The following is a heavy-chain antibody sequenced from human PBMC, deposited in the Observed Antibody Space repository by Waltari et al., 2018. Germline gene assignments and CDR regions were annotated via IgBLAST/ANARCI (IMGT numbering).Heavy chain of an antibody. J-gene: IGHJ3*02. V-gene: IGHV3-23*04. CDR3: AKDVSGGGSCYSLFDI. D-gene: IGHD2-15*01. Sequence: EVQLVESGGGLVQPGGSLRISCAASGFTFSSYAMSWVRQAPGKGLEMVQAVGGSGSSTYYANSVKGRFTSTRDNSKNTLYLRMSSLSAEDTAVYYCAKDVSGGGSCYSLFDIWGQGTMVTVSS. CDR1: GFTFSSYA. CDR2: VGGSGSST.